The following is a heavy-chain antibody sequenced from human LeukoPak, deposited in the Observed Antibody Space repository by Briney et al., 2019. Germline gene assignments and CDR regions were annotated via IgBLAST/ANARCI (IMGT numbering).Heavy chain of an antibody. Sequence: GGSLRLSCAASGFTFSKSWMSWVRQAPGKGLEWVANMNEDGSERDYVDSVKGRFTISRDNARKSLYLQMSSLRAEDTAVYYCATYSHWVAGDVWGQETTVTVSS. CDR1: GFTFSKSW. D-gene: IGHD3-16*01. CDR2: MNEDGSER. CDR3: ATYSHWVAGDV. V-gene: IGHV3-7*01. J-gene: IGHJ6*02.